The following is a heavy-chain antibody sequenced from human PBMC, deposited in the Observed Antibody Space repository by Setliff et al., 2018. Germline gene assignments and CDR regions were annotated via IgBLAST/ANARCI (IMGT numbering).Heavy chain of an antibody. D-gene: IGHD4-17*01. J-gene: IGHJ4*01. Sequence: ASVKVSCKAPGYSLSNYVMNWVRQAPGQGLEWMGWINTKTGDPSYAQGYTGRFALSLDTSDSTTYLDISTLKAEDTATYFCARADHLVTTTFDYWGQGTLVTVSS. CDR2: INTKTGDP. V-gene: IGHV7-4-1*02. CDR1: GYSLSNYV. CDR3: ARADHLVTTTFDY.